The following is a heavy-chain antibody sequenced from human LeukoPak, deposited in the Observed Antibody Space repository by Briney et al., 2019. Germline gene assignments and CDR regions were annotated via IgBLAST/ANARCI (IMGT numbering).Heavy chain of an antibody. CDR1: GYSFTSYW. CDR2: IYPGDSDT. CDR3: ARRSPYGSGSYGGYYYYYGMDV. Sequence: GESLKISCKGSGYSFTSYWIGWVRQMPGKGLEWMGIIYPGDSDTRYSPSFQGQVTISADKSISTAHLQWSSLKASDTAMYYCARRSPYGSGSYGGYYYYYGMDVWGQGTTVTVSS. D-gene: IGHD3-10*01. J-gene: IGHJ6*02. V-gene: IGHV5-51*01.